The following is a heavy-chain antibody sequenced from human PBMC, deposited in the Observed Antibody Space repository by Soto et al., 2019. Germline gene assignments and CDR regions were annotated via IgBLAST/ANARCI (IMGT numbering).Heavy chain of an antibody. D-gene: IGHD6-19*01. CDR2: MNPNSGNT. Sequence: GASVKVSCKASGYTFTSYDINWVRQATGQGLEWMGWMNPNSGNTGYAQKFQGRVTMARNTSISTAYMELSSLRSEDTAVYYCARERSSGALNWFDPWGQGTPVTVSS. CDR3: ARERSSGALNWFDP. V-gene: IGHV1-8*01. J-gene: IGHJ5*02. CDR1: GYTFTSYD.